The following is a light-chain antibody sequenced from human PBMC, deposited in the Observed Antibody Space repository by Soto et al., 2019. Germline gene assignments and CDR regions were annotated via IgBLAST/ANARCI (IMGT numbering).Light chain of an antibody. Sequence: DIVMTQSPDSLAVSLGERATINCKSSQSVLYSSNNKNYLAWYQQKPGQPPKLLIYWGSTRETEVPERFRGSGAATNDPLKISSLHAEDVAGYYCQQYYSAPLTFGGGPKLEIK. CDR3: QQYYSAPLT. CDR2: WGS. CDR1: QSVLYSSNNKNY. V-gene: IGKV4-1*01. J-gene: IGKJ4*01.